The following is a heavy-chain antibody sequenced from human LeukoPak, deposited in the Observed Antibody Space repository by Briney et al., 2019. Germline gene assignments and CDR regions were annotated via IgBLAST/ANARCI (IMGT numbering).Heavy chain of an antibody. CDR1: GFTFSSYA. J-gene: IGHJ4*02. CDR2: ISGSGGST. CDR3: AKSRWGYCSSTPYY. Sequence: GGSLRLSCAASGFTFSSYAMSWVRQAPGKGLEWVSAISGSGGSTDYADSVKGRFTISRDNSKNTLYLQMNSLRAEDTAVYYCAKSRWGYCSSTPYYWGQGTLVTVSS. V-gene: IGHV3-23*01. D-gene: IGHD2-2*01.